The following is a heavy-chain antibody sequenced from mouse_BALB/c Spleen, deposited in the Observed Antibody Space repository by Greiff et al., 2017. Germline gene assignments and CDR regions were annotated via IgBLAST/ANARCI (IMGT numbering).Heavy chain of an antibody. Sequence: VQVVESGPGLVAPSQSLSITCTVSGFSLTSYGVHWVRQPPGKGLEWLGVIWAGGSTNYNSALMSRLSISKDNSKSQVFLKMNSLQTDDTAMYYCARDRATVVAPYAMDYWGQGTSVTVSS. J-gene: IGHJ4*01. CDR3: ARDRATVVAPYAMDY. V-gene: IGHV2-9*02. CDR2: IWAGGST. D-gene: IGHD1-1*01. CDR1: GFSLTSYG.